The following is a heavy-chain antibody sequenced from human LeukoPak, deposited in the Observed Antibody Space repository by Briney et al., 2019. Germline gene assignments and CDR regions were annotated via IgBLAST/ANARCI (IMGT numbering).Heavy chain of an antibody. CDR2: IWYDGSNK. J-gene: IGHJ4*02. Sequence: GGSLRLSCAASGFTFSSYGMHWVRQAPGKGLEWVAVIWYDGSNKYYADSVKGRFTISRDNSKNTLYLQMNSLRAEDTAVYYCARDLAAARLDFRGQGTLVTASS. CDR1: GFTFSSYG. CDR3: ARDLAAARLDF. D-gene: IGHD6-6*01. V-gene: IGHV3-33*01.